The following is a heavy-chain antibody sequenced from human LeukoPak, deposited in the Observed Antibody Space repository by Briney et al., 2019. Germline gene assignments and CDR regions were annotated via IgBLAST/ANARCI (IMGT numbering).Heavy chain of an antibody. CDR1: GYTFTGYG. D-gene: IGHD5-18*01. V-gene: IGHV1-18*01. Sequence: ASVKVSCKGSGYTFTGYGISWVRQAPGQGLEWMGWISAYNGNTNYAQKLQGRVTMTTDTSTSTAYVELSSLRSDDTAVYYCARHYGYLPSEYYYYGMDVWGQGTTITVSS. CDR3: ARHYGYLPSEYYYYGMDV. CDR2: ISAYNGNT. J-gene: IGHJ6*02.